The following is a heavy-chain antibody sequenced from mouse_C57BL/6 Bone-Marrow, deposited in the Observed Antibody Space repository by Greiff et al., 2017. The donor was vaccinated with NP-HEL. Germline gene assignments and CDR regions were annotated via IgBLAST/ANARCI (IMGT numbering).Heavy chain of an antibody. J-gene: IGHJ4*01. V-gene: IGHV1-81*01. CDR2: IYPRSGNT. CDR1: GYTFTSYG. D-gene: IGHD1-1*01. Sequence: QVQLKQSGAELARPGASVKLSCKASGYTFTSYGISWVKQRTGQGLEWIGEIYPRSGNTYYNEKFKGKATLTADKSSSTAYMELRSLTSEDSAVYFCAIYYYGSSYGNAMDYWGQGTSVTVSS. CDR3: AIYYYGSSYGNAMDY.